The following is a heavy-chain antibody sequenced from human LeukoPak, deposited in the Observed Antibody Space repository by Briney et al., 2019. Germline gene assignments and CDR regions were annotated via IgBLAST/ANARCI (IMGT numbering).Heavy chain of an antibody. CDR2: ISAYNGNT. V-gene: IGHV1-18*01. CDR3: ARDSTSYDAFDI. J-gene: IGHJ3*02. Sequence: ASVKVSCKASGYTFTSYGISWVRQAPGQGLEWMGWISAYNGNTNYAQKLQGRVTMTTDTSTSTAYMELRSLRSDDTAAYYCARDSTSYDAFDIWGQGTMVTVSS. D-gene: IGHD2/OR15-2a*01. CDR1: GYTFTSYG.